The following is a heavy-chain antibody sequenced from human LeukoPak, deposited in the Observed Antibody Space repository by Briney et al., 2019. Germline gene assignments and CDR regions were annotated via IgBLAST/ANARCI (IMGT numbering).Heavy chain of an antibody. J-gene: IGHJ3*02. V-gene: IGHV4-39*01. CDR1: GGSISSSSYY. CDR2: IYYSGST. Sequence: NPSETLSLTCTVSGGSISSSSYYWGWIRQPPGKGLEWIGSIYYSGSTYYNPSLKSRVTISVDTSKNQFPLKLSSVTAADTAVYYCARSRGPNAFDIWGQGTMVTVSS. D-gene: IGHD3-10*01. CDR3: ARSRGPNAFDI.